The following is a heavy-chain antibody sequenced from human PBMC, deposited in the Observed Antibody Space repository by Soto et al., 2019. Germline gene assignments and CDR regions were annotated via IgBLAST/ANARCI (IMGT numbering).Heavy chain of an antibody. Sequence: GGSRRLSCAASGFTVSTNYMSWVRQAPGKGLEWVSGIYSGDTTSYADSVKGRFTISKDNSKNTLYLQMNSLRAEDTAVYYCARSTSSGYYYYWGQGTLVTVSS. J-gene: IGHJ4*02. D-gene: IGHD3-22*01. CDR2: IYSGDTT. CDR1: GFTVSTNY. CDR3: ARSTSSGYYYY. V-gene: IGHV3-53*01.